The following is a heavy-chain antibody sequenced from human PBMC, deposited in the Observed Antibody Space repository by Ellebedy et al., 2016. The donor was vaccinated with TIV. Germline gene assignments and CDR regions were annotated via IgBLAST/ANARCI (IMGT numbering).Heavy chain of an antibody. CDR1: GLTFSDHY. Sequence: GGSLRLSXAASGLTFSDHYMSWFRQAPGKGLEWVSYISNRGGTTDYGDSVKGRFTVSRDNAKDSLYLQMNSLRAEDTAVYYCGRGHWGIDYWGPGTLVTVSS. D-gene: IGHD3-16*01. CDR3: GRGHWGIDY. J-gene: IGHJ4*02. CDR2: ISNRGGTT. V-gene: IGHV3-11*01.